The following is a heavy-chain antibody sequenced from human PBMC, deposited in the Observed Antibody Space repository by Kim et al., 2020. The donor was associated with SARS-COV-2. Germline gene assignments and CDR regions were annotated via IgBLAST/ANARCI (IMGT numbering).Heavy chain of an antibody. CDR2: IRSKANSYAT. J-gene: IGHJ3*02. Sequence: GGSLRLSCAASGFTLSGSTVHWVRQASGKGLEWVGRIRSKANSYATAYAASVKNRFTISRDDTKNTAYLQIHSLKTEDAAEYYGNRVNPIAGGRDDAFD. CDR1: GFTLSGST. V-gene: IGHV3-73*01. D-gene: IGHD6-13*01. CDR3: NRVNPIAGGRDDAFD.